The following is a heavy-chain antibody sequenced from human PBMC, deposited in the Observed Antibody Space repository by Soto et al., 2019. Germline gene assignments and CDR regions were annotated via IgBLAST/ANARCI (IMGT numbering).Heavy chain of an antibody. Sequence: GGSLRLSCAAPGFTFSSYGMHWVRQAPGKGLEWVAVISYDGSNKYYADSVKGRFTISRDNSKNTLYLQMNSLRAEDTAVYYCAKDLSEATVTTDDYWGQGTLVTVSS. D-gene: IGHD4-4*01. CDR1: GFTFSSYG. CDR3: AKDLSEATVTTDDY. V-gene: IGHV3-30*18. CDR2: ISYDGSNK. J-gene: IGHJ4*02.